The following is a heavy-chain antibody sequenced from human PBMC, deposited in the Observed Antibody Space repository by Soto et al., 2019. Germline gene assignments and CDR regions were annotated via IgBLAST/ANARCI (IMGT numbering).Heavy chain of an antibody. CDR2: IDWDDDK. D-gene: IGHD3-3*01. CDR3: ARIRSQGEYYDFWSGYSAKYYYYGMDV. CDR1: GFSLSTSGMC. J-gene: IGHJ6*02. V-gene: IGHV2-70*01. Sequence: SGPTLVNPTQTLTLTCTFSGFSLSTSGMCVSWIRQPPGKALEWPALIDWDDDKYYSTSLKTRLTISKDTSKNQVVLTMTNMDPVDTATYYCARIRSQGEYYDFWSGYSAKYYYYGMDVWGQGTMVTVSS.